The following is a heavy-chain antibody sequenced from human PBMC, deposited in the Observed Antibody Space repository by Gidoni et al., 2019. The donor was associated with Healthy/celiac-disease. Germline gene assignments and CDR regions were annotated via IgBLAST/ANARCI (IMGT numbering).Heavy chain of an antibody. V-gene: IGHV3-33*01. J-gene: IGHJ4*02. D-gene: IGHD4-17*01. CDR1: GFTFSSSG. CDR2: IWYDGSNK. CDR3: ARDYYGDYTPTQYYFDY. Sequence: QVQLVESGGGVVQPGRSLRLSCAASGFTFSSSGMHWVRQAPGKGLEWVAVIWYDGSNKYYADSVKGRFTISRDNSKNTLYLQMNSLRAEDTAVYYCARDYYGDYTPTQYYFDYWGQGTLVTVSS.